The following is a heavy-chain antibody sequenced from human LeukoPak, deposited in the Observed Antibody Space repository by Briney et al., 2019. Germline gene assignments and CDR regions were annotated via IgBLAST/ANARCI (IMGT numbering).Heavy chain of an antibody. V-gene: IGHV3-23*01. Sequence: GGSLRLSCAASGFTSSSYAMSWVRQAPGKGLEWVSAISGSGGSTYYADSVKGRFTISRDNSKNTLNLQMNSLRAEDTATYYCARDPNGDYIGAFDMWGQGTMVTVS. CDR2: ISGSGGST. CDR3: ARDPNGDYIGAFDM. D-gene: IGHD4-17*01. J-gene: IGHJ3*02. CDR1: GFTSSSYA.